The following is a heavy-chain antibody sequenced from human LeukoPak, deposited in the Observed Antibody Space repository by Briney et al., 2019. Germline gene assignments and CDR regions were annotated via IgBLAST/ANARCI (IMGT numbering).Heavy chain of an antibody. CDR2: INHSGST. V-gene: IGHV4-34*01. J-gene: IGHJ4*02. CDR1: GGSFSGYY. D-gene: IGHD3-9*01. CDR3: ARGFRYFDWLGALSPKPFDY. Sequence: SETLSLTCAVYGGSFSGYYWSWIRQPPGEGLEWIGEINHSGSTNYNPSLKSRVTISVDTSKNQFSLKLSSVTAADTAVYYCARGFRYFDWLGALSPKPFDYWGQGTLVTVSS.